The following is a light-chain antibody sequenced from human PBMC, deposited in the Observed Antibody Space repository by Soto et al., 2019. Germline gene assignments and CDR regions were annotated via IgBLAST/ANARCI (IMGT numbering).Light chain of an antibody. J-gene: IGKJ1*01. Sequence: EIVITQSPATLSVSPGERATLSCRASQSVSSNLAWYQQKPGQAPRLLIYGASTRATGIPDRFGGSGSGTDFTLTISRLEPEDFAVYYCQQYGSSPPFTFGQGTKVDNK. CDR2: GAS. CDR1: QSVSSN. V-gene: IGKV3-20*01. CDR3: QQYGSSPPFT.